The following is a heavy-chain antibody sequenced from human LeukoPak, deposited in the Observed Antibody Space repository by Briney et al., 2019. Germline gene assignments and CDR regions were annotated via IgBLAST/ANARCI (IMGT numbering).Heavy chain of an antibody. D-gene: IGHD2-15*01. CDR2: IYTSGST. Sequence: PSETLSLTCTVSGGSISSYYWGWFRQPPGKVREWFGLIYTSGSTNYNPSLKSRVTMSVDTSKNQFSLKLSSVTAADTAVYYCARDFDCSGGSCYHTNWFDPWGQGTLVTVSS. CDR1: GGSISSYY. CDR3: ARDFDCSGGSCYHTNWFDP. V-gene: IGHV4-4*07. J-gene: IGHJ5*02.